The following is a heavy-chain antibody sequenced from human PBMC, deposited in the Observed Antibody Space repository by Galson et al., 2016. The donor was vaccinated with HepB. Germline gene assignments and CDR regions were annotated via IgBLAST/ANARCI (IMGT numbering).Heavy chain of an antibody. V-gene: IGHV3-33*01. CDR3: ARDKDDAFDI. CDR1: GFTFSSYT. CDR2: IWYDGSNK. Sequence: SLRLSCAASGFTFSSYTMQWVRQAPGKGLEWVADIWYDGSNKYYADSVKGRFTISRDNPKNTLYLQMNSLRVEDTAVYYCARDKDDAFDIWGQGTMVTVSA. J-gene: IGHJ3*02.